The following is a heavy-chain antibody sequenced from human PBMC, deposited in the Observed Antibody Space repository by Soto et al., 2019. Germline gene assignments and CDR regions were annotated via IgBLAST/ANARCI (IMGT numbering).Heavy chain of an antibody. CDR1: GLTVDDYA. V-gene: IGHV3-9*01. CDR2: ISGNSYSI. Sequence: PGGSLSLSCVGSGLTVDDYAMHWCRQAPGKGLEWVSGISGNSYSIAYADSVKGRFIISRDNAEKSVYLETNSLRVEDTGLDCCXKDAYRHYRLPQAGLDPWGQGTLVTVSS. J-gene: IGHJ5*02. D-gene: IGHD5-12*01. CDR3: XKDAYRHYRLPQAGLDP.